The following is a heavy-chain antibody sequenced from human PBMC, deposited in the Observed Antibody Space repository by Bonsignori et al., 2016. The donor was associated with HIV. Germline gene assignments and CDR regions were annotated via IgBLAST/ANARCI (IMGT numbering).Heavy chain of an antibody. J-gene: IGHJ6*03. D-gene: IGHD6-13*01. V-gene: IGHV3-7*03. CDR3: ARRPYSSSWGYYYYYMDV. CDR2: IKQDGSEK. Sequence: VRQMPGKGLEWVANIKQDGSEKYYVDSVKGRFTISRDNAKNSLYLQMNSLRAEDTAVYYCARRPYSSSWGYYYYYMDVWGKGTTVTSP.